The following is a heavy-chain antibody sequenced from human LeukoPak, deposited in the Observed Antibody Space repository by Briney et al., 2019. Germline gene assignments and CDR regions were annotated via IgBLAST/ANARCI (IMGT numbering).Heavy chain of an antibody. CDR2: IIPIFGTA. J-gene: IGHJ4*02. D-gene: IGHD5-18*01. CDR1: GGTFSSYA. Sequence: VASVKGSCKASGGTFSSYAIRWVRQASGQGLEWMGGIIPIFGTANYAQKFQGRVTITADESTSTAYMELSSLRSEDTAVYYCARYSQGVSYFDYWGQGTLVTVSS. CDR3: ARYSQGVSYFDY. V-gene: IGHV1-69*13.